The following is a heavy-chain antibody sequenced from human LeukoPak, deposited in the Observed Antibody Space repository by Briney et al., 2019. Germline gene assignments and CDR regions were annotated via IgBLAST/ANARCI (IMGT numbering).Heavy chain of an antibody. D-gene: IGHD3-3*01. CDR3: AKDLYLRDFWSGYLDY. V-gene: IGHV3-23*01. J-gene: IGHJ4*02. CDR2: ISASGSAT. Sequence: PGGSLRLSCAASGFIFSNYGMNWVRQAPGKGLEWVAAISASGSATSYADSARGRFTISRDNSKSTTYLQMNSLRAEDTAVFYCAKDLYLRDFWSGYLDYWGQGIPVTVSS. CDR1: GFIFSNYG.